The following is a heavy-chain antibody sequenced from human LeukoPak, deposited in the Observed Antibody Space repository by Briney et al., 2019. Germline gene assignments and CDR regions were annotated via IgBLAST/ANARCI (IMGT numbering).Heavy chain of an antibody. CDR1: GYTFTSYA. CDR3: ARDIDVNKMDV. Sequence: GASVKVSCKTSGYTFTSYAMNWVRQAPGHGLEWMGWVSTNTGNPTYAQGFTGRFVFSLDTSVSTAYLQISSLKAEDTAVYFCARDIDVNKMDVWGQGTMVTVSS. CDR2: VSTNTGNP. D-gene: IGHD2/OR15-2a*01. V-gene: IGHV7-4-1*02. J-gene: IGHJ3*01.